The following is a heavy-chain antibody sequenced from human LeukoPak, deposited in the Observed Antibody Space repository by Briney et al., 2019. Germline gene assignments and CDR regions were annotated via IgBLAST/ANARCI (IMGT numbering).Heavy chain of an antibody. CDR2: IYYTGKT. D-gene: IGHD3-10*01. V-gene: IGHV4-61*03. Sequence: SETLSLTCAVSGVSISSGGYSWSWIRQPPGKGLEWIGYIYYTGKTYYNPSLEGRVTILVDTSRNHFSVKLSSVTAADTAVYYCARSQNYYGSGDYWSQGTLVTVSS. J-gene: IGHJ4*02. CDR1: GVSISSGGYS. CDR3: ARSQNYYGSGDY.